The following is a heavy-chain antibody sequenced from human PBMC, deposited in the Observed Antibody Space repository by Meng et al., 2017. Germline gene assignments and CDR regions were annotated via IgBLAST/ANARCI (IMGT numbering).Heavy chain of an antibody. CDR1: GGSFSGYY. CDR3: ARKGKKGWLQFPFYYFDY. Sequence: QGQQHQWGAGLLNPQGPLSTTSAVYGGSFSGYYWSWIRQPPGKGLEWIGEINHSGSTNYNPSLKSRVTISVDTSKNQFSLKLSSVTAADTAVYYCARKGKKGWLQFPFYYFDYWGQGTLVTVSS. CDR2: INHSGST. V-gene: IGHV4-34*01. D-gene: IGHD5-24*01. J-gene: IGHJ4*02.